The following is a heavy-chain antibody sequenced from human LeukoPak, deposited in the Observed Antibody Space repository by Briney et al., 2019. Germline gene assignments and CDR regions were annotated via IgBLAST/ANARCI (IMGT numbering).Heavy chain of an antibody. CDR3: VRSGGY. CDR1: GFTFSRIA. Sequence: PSGGSLRLSCAASGFTFSRIAMSWVRQAPGKGLEWVANIKEDGSEKYYVDSVKGRFTISRDNAKNSLCLQMNSPRAEDTAIYYCVRSGGYWGQGTLVTVSS. D-gene: IGHD1-26*01. V-gene: IGHV3-7*05. CDR2: IKEDGSEK. J-gene: IGHJ4*02.